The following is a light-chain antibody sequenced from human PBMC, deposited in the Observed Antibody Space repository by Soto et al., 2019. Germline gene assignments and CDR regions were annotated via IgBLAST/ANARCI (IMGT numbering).Light chain of an antibody. CDR3: GSWDSSLSAYV. Sequence: QSVLTQPASVSGSPGQSITISCTGTSSDVGGYDLVSWYQQLPGTAPKLLIYDDDKRPSGIPDRFSGSKSGTSATLGITGFQTGDEADHYCGSWDSSLSAYVFGTGTKLTVL. J-gene: IGLJ1*01. CDR1: SSDVGGYDL. CDR2: DDD. V-gene: IGLV1-51*01.